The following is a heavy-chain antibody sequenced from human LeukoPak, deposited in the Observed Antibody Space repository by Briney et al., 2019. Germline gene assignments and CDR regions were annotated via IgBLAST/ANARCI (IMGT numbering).Heavy chain of an antibody. CDR2: INHSGST. Sequence: SETLSLTCAVYGGSFSGYYWSWIRQPPGKGLEWIGEINHSGSTNYNPPLKSRVTISVDTSKNQFSLKLSSVTAADTAVYYCARVYGSSWERFDYWGQGTLVTVSS. V-gene: IGHV4-34*01. CDR3: ARVYGSSWERFDY. D-gene: IGHD6-13*01. CDR1: GGSFSGYY. J-gene: IGHJ4*02.